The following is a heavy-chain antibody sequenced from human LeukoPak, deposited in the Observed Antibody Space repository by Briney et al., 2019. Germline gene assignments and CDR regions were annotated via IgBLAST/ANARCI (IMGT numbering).Heavy chain of an antibody. CDR3: ASRRYSTATASNDVSQSVDY. V-gene: IGHV1-46*01. CDR1: GYTFTSYY. J-gene: IGHJ4*02. D-gene: IGHD2-8*01. Sequence: ASVKVSCKASGYTFTSYYMHWVRQAPGQGLEWMGIINPRDCRTSYAQKFQGRVTMTRDTSTSTVYMELSSLRSEDTAVYYCASRRYSTATASNDVSQSVDYWGQGTLVTVSS. CDR2: INPRDCRT.